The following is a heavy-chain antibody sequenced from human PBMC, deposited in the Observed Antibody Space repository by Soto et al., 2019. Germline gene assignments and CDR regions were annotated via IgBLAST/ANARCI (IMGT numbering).Heavy chain of an antibody. D-gene: IGHD5-12*01. CDR2: IYYSGST. V-gene: IGHV4-59*08. Sequence: PSETLSLTCTVSGGSISSYYWSWIRQPPGKGLEWIGYIYYSGSTNYNPSLKSRVTISVDTSKNQFSLKLSSVTAADTAVYYCARTINTGTYYYYYMDVWGKGTTVTVSS. CDR1: GGSISSYY. CDR3: ARTINTGTYYYYYMDV. J-gene: IGHJ6*03.